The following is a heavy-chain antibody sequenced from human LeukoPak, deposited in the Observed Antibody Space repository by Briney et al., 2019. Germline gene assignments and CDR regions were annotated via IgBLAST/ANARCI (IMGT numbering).Heavy chain of an antibody. J-gene: IGHJ4*02. CDR2: ISAYNGNT. CDR3: ARQSRYTAIGDAYFDY. CDR1: GYTFTNYG. V-gene: IGHV1-18*01. Sequence: ASVKVSCKASGYTFTNYGVSWVRQAPGQGLEWMGWISAYNGNTKSAQKLQGRVTMTTDTSTSTAYMELRSLRSDDSAVYYCARQSRYTAIGDAYFDYWGQGTLVTVSS. D-gene: IGHD5-18*01.